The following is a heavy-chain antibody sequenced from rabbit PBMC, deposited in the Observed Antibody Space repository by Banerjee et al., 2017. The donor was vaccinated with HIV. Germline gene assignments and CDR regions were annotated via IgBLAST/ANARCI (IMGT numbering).Heavy chain of an antibody. CDR3: ARDQTGDGVSVHTL. CDR2: IYAGSSVGT. V-gene: IGHV1S45*01. D-gene: IGHD2-1*01. Sequence: QEQLVESGGGLVQPGGSLKLSCKASGLDISSYSMNWVRQAPGKGLEWIACIYAGSSVGTYYASWAKGRFTISKTSSTTVTLQMTSLTAADTATYFCARDQTGDGVSVHTLWGPGTLVTV. CDR1: GLDISSYS. J-gene: IGHJ4*01.